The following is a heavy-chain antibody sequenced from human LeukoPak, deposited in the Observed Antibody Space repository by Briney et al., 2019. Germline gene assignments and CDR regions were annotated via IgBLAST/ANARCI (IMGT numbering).Heavy chain of an antibody. CDR1: GYTFTSYD. CDR2: MNPNSGNT. Sequence: EASVTVSCKASGYTFTSYDINWVRQATGQGLEWMGWMNPNSGNTGYAQKFQGRVTITRNTSISTAYMELSSRRSEDTAVYYCARGGVYCTNGVCYLGSGCMDVWGKGTTVTVSS. V-gene: IGHV1-8*03. CDR3: ARGGVYCTNGVCYLGSGCMDV. J-gene: IGHJ6*03. D-gene: IGHD2-8*01.